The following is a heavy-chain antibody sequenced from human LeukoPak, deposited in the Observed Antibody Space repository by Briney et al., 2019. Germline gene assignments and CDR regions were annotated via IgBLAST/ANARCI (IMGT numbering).Heavy chain of an antibody. Sequence: QSGGSLRLSCAASGFTFSSYGMSWVRQAPGKGLEWVSAISGSGGSTYYADSVKGRFTISRDNSKNTLYLQMNSLRAEDTAVYYCAKASRELWFGERNWFDPWGQGTLVTVSS. V-gene: IGHV3-23*01. D-gene: IGHD3-10*01. CDR2: ISGSGGST. CDR1: GFTFSSYG. J-gene: IGHJ5*02. CDR3: AKASRELWFGERNWFDP.